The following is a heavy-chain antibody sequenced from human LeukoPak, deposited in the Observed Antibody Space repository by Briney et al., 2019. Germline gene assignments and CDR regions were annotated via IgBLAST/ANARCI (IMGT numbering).Heavy chain of an antibody. CDR1: GGSISSGGYY. Sequence: PSETLSLTCTASGGSISSGGYYWSWIRQHPGKGLEWIGYIYYSGSTYYNPSLKSRVTISVDTSKNQFSLKLSSVTAADTAVYYCARLVAVAGNFDYWGQGTLVTVSS. V-gene: IGHV4-31*03. J-gene: IGHJ4*02. D-gene: IGHD6-19*01. CDR2: IYYSGST. CDR3: ARLVAVAGNFDY.